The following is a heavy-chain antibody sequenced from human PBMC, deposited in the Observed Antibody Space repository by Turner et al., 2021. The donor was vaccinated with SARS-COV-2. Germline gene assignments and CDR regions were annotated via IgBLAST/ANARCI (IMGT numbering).Heavy chain of an antibody. D-gene: IGHD3-16*01. J-gene: IGHJ4*02. CDR2: MYYSGTT. Sequence: QLQESGPGVVKPSETLYLTCTVSGGSISSYDYYWDWIRQPPGMGLEWIGSMYYSGTTHYNPSLRGRVTISIDTSKNQFSLKVTSVTATDTAVYYCARRGDYWGQGMLVTVSS. V-gene: IGHV4-39*01. CDR3: ARRGDY. CDR1: GGSISSYDYY.